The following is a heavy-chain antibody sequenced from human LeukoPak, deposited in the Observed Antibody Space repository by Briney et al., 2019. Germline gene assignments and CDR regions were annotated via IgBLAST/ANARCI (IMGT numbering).Heavy chain of an antibody. CDR3: ALRAGYASARTYAAWLDP. Sequence: GESLKISCKTSGFPFTAYWIVWVRQVPGKGLESVGMIAPGDPATRYSPSFQGQVTMSADKSLTPAFLQWDSFTASDTAIYYCALRAGYASARTYAAWLDPWGQGTLVTVSS. CDR1: GFPFTAYW. CDR2: IAPGDPAT. J-gene: IGHJ5*02. D-gene: IGHD2-2*01. V-gene: IGHV5-51*01.